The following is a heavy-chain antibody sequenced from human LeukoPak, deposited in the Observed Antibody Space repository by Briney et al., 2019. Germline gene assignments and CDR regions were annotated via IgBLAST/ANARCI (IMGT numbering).Heavy chain of an antibody. D-gene: IGHD3-9*01. Sequence: GGSLRLSCAASGFTFSSYSMNWVRQAPGKGLEWVSSISSSSSYIYYADSVKGRFTISRDNAKNSLYLQMNSLRAEDTAVYYCARDRDVLRYFDWTFDYWSQGTLVTVSS. J-gene: IGHJ4*02. CDR1: GFTFSSYS. V-gene: IGHV3-21*01. CDR2: ISSSSSYI. CDR3: ARDRDVLRYFDWTFDY.